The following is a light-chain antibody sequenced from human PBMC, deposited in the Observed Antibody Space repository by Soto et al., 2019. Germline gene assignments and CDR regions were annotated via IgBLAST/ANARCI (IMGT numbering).Light chain of an antibody. V-gene: IGLV1-44*01. CDR3: AAWVGSLNAVV. Sequence: QLVLTQPPSASGTPGQRVTISCSAGSSNIGSYTVTWYQHLPGTAPKLLMYENDQRPSGLPDRFSGSKSGTSASLAITGLQSEDEADYYCAAWVGSLNAVVFGGGTKLTVL. CDR1: SSNIGSYT. J-gene: IGLJ2*01. CDR2: END.